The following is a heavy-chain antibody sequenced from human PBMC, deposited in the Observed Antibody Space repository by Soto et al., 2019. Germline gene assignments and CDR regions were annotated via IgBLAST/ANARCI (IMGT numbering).Heavy chain of an antibody. V-gene: IGHV1-2*04. CDR3: ARAGTKYSGYDLYYFDY. CDR2: INPNSGGT. CDR1: GYTFTSYY. J-gene: IGHJ4*02. D-gene: IGHD5-12*01. Sequence: ASVKVSCKASGYTFTSYYMHWVRQAPGQGLEWMGWINPNSGGTNYAQKFQGWVTMTRDTSISTAYMELSRLRSDDTAVYYCARAGTKYSGYDLYYFDYWGQGTLVTVSS.